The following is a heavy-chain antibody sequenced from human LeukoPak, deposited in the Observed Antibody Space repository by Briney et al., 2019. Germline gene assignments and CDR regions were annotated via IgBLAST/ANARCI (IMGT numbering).Heavy chain of an antibody. CDR2: INHSGST. D-gene: IGHD3-3*01. J-gene: IGHJ4*02. V-gene: IGHV4-34*01. Sequence: TTSETLSLTCTVSGGSISSYYWSWIRQPPGKGLEWIGEINHSGSTNYNPSLKSRVTITVDTSKNQFSLKLSSVTAADTAVYYCARGLRPGLWSGTHGHFDYWGQGTLVTVSS. CDR3: ARGLRPGLWSGTHGHFDY. CDR1: GGSISSYY.